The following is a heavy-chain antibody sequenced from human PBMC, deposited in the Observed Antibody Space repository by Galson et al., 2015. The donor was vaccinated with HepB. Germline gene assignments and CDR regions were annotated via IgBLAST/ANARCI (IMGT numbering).Heavy chain of an antibody. D-gene: IGHD6-19*01. Sequence: SLRLSCAASGFTFSSYAMHWVRQAPGKGLEWVAVISYDGSNKYYADSVKGRFTISRDNSKNTLYLQMNSLRAEDTAVYYCARDTDRYSSGWCCNYWGQGTLVTVSS. CDR2: ISYDGSNK. CDR1: GFTFSSYA. CDR3: ARDTDRYSSGWCCNY. J-gene: IGHJ4*02. V-gene: IGHV3-30-3*01.